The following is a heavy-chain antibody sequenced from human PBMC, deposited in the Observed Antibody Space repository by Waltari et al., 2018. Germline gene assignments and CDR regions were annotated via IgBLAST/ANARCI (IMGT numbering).Heavy chain of an antibody. V-gene: IGHV1-2*02. CDR1: GYIFTDYY. D-gene: IGHD3-9*01. J-gene: IGHJ4*02. Sequence: QVQLVQSGTEVKEPGAYVKVPCTASGYIFTDYYVHWVRQAPGQGLEWMGWINPNNGDTRYAQNFLGDITMTRDASINTAYLEVRRLTFDDTALYFCARGDDIMTGHLIIDYWGQGTLVTVSS. CDR2: INPNNGDT. CDR3: ARGDDIMTGHLIIDY.